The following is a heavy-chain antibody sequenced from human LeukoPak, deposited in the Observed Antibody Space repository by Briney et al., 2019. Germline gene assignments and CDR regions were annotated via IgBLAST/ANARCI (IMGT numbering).Heavy chain of an antibody. CDR3: ARVRGRSTWYGGGLDC. J-gene: IGHJ4*02. CDR1: GFTFSTYS. CDR2: ISSTSNYI. V-gene: IGHV3-21*04. D-gene: IGHD6-13*01. Sequence: GGSLRLSCAASGFTFSTYSMNWVRQAPGKGLEWVSSISSTSNYIYYADSMKGRFTISRDNAKNALYLQMNSLRAEDTAIYYCARVRGRSTWYGGGLDCWGQGTLVTVSS.